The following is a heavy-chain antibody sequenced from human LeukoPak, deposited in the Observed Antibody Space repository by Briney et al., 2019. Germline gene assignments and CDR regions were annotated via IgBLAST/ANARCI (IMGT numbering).Heavy chain of an antibody. V-gene: IGHV4-34*01. CDR1: GFTFSNAW. D-gene: IGHD3-22*01. CDR3: ARVGEGDSSGYDFDY. CDR2: INHSGST. J-gene: IGHJ4*02. Sequence: GSLRLSCAASGFTFSNAWMSWVRQAPGKGLEWIGEINHSGSTNYNPSLKSRVTISVDTSKNQFSLKLSSVTAADTAVYYCARVGEGDSSGYDFDYWGQGTLVTVSS.